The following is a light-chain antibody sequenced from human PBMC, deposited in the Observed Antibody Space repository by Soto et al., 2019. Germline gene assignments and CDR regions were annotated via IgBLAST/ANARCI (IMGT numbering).Light chain of an antibody. CDR1: QSVRSNH. V-gene: IGKV3-20*01. CDR3: DQYGSSPRT. Sequence: EIVLTQSPGTLSLSPGERATLSCRASQSVRSNHLAWYQQKPGQAPRLLIYDASSRATGIPDRFSGSGSGTSISLTISRLEPEDLEVYYCDQYGSSPRTFGRGTKLES. J-gene: IGKJ2*01. CDR2: DAS.